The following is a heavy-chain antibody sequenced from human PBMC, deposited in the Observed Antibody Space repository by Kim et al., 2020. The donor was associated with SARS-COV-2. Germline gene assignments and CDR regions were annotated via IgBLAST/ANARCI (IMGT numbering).Heavy chain of an antibody. J-gene: IGHJ4*02. CDR2: IYYSGST. CDR1: GGSISSGVYY. V-gene: IGHV4-31*03. CDR3: AAVVVVAATVNY. D-gene: IGHD2-15*01. Sequence: SETLSLTCTVSGGSISSGVYYWSWIRQHPGKGLEWIGYIYYSGSTYYNPSLKSRVTISVDTSKNQFSLKLSSVTAADTAVYYCAAVVVVAATVNYWGQGTLVTVSS.